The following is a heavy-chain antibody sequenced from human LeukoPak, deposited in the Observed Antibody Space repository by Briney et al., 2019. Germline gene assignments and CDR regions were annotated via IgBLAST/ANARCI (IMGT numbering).Heavy chain of an antibody. V-gene: IGHV3-23*01. Sequence: GSLRLSCAASGYTFSSYAMTWVRQAPGKGLEWVSDINGSGGRTNYADSVKGRFTISRDNSKNTLYLQMNSLRAEDTAVYYWAKDPGGSSGWYYDYWGQGTLVTVSS. J-gene: IGHJ4*02. CDR3: AKDPGGSSGWYYDY. D-gene: IGHD6-19*01. CDR1: GYTFSSYA. CDR2: INGSGGRT.